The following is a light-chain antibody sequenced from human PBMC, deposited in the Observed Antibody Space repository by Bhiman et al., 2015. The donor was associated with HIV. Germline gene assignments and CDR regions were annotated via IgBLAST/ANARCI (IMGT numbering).Light chain of an antibody. Sequence: SYELTQPPSVSVSPGQTANIPCSGDKLGNKYVCWYQQKPGQSPVLIIFQDTKRPSGVSNRFSGSKSGNTASLTISGLQAEDEADYYCCSYAGTYSYVFGTGTKVTVL. CDR3: CSYAGTYSYV. CDR2: QDT. CDR1: KLGNKY. J-gene: IGLJ1*01. V-gene: IGLV3-1*01.